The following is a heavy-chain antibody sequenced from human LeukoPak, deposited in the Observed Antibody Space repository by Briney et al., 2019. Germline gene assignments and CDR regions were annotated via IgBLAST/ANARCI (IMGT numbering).Heavy chain of an antibody. V-gene: IGHV3-21*01. J-gene: IGHJ4*02. CDR3: ATDGRSSGWYGFDY. Sequence: GGSLTLSCAASGFTFSTYSMNWVRQAPGQGLEWISSITSSVGRIFYADSLKGRITMSRDNSRSTAYLQLSSLRAEDTAVYYCATDGRSSGWYGFDYWGQGILVTVSS. CDR1: GFTFSTYS. CDR2: ITSSVGRI. D-gene: IGHD6-19*01.